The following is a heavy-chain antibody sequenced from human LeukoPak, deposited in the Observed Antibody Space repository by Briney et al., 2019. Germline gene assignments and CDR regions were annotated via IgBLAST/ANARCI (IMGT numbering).Heavy chain of an antibody. CDR3: ARGYSHDY. D-gene: IGHD5-12*01. Sequence: PGGSLRLSCAASGFTFSNYAMSWVRQAPGKGLQWVSAISGSGRNTYYADSVKGRFTISRDNSKNTLYLQMNSLRAEDTAVYYCARGYSHDYWGQGTLVTVSS. V-gene: IGHV3-23*01. J-gene: IGHJ4*02. CDR2: ISGSGRNT. CDR1: GFTFSNYA.